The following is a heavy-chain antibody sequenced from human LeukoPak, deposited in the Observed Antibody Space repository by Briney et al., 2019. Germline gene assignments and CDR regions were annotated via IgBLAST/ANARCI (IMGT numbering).Heavy chain of an antibody. Sequence: SETLSHTCTVSGGSISSYYWSWIRQPPGKGLEWTGYIYYSGSTNYNPSLKSRVTISVDTSKNQFSLKLSSVTAADTAVYYCARGALTTVTTYYLDYWGQGTLVTVSS. CDR2: IYYSGST. CDR1: GGSISSYY. J-gene: IGHJ4*02. V-gene: IGHV4-59*01. D-gene: IGHD4-17*01. CDR3: ARGALTTVTTYYLDY.